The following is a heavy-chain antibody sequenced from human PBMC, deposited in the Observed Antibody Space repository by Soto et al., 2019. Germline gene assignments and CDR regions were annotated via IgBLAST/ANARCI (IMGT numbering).Heavy chain of an antibody. CDR2: IYYSGST. J-gene: IGHJ4*02. CDR1: GGSVSSGSYY. CDR3: ARDRIWFFDY. D-gene: IGHD3-10*01. Sequence: SETLSLTCTVSGGSVSSGSYYWSWIRQPPGKGLEWIGYIYYSGSTNYNPSLKSRVTISVDTSKNQFSLKRSSVTAADTAVYYCARDRIWFFDYWGQGTLVTVSS. V-gene: IGHV4-61*01.